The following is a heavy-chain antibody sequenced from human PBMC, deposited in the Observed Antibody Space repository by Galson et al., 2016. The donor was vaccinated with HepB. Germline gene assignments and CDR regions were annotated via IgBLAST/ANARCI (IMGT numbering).Heavy chain of an antibody. Sequence: SVKVSCKASGYSFASYHMQWVRQAPGQGLEWMGTIHPSGVTTRLAQEFQDRLTLTRDTPTSTFYLELPSLRSDDTAVYFCAKDSNNCSFDYWGQGTLVTVSS. D-gene: IGHD1-1*01. CDR3: AKDSNNCSFDY. V-gene: IGHV1-46*01. CDR1: GYSFASYH. CDR2: IHPSGVTT. J-gene: IGHJ4*02.